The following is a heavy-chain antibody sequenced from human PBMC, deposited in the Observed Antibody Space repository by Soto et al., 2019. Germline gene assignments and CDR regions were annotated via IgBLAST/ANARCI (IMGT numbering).Heavy chain of an antibody. V-gene: IGHV3-23*01. Sequence: GGSLRLSCAASGFTFSSYAMSWVRQAPGKGLEWVSAISGSGGSTYYADSVKGRFTISRDNSKNTLYLQMNSLRAEDRAVYYCAKDDYYDSSGYYGYYYYGMDVWGQGTTVTVSS. CDR1: GFTFSSYA. J-gene: IGHJ6*02. CDR2: ISGSGGST. D-gene: IGHD3-22*01. CDR3: AKDDYYDSSGYYGYYYYGMDV.